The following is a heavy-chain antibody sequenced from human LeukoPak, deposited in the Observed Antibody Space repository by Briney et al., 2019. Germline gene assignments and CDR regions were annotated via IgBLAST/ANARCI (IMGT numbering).Heavy chain of an antibody. CDR1: GFTFSSYA. CDR3: ARDQRDSGSYYGHFDY. J-gene: IGHJ4*02. CDR2: ISSSSSYI. Sequence: PGGSLRLSCAASGFTFSSYAMSWVRQAPGKGLEWVSSISSSSSYIYYADSVKGRFTISRDNAKNSLYLQMNSLRAEDTAVYYCARDQRDSGSYYGHFDYWGQGTLVTVSS. V-gene: IGHV3-21*01. D-gene: IGHD1-26*01.